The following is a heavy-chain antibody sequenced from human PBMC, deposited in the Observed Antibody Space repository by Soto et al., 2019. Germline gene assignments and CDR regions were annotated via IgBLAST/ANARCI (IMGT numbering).Heavy chain of an antibody. CDR1: GDSISSPHYY. J-gene: IGHJ4*02. V-gene: IGHV4-30-4*01. CDR2: IYYTGNN. D-gene: IGHD3-22*01. CDR3: AREPKQNYDSSPWNGGFDS. Sequence: QVHLQESGPGLVKPSQTLSLSCTVSGDSISSPHYYWTWIRQPPGKGLEWVGYIYYTGNNFYNPDLKSRVAMSVDPSTNQFSLKLASVTDADTAVYFCAREPKQNYDSSPWNGGFDSWGPGTLVTVS.